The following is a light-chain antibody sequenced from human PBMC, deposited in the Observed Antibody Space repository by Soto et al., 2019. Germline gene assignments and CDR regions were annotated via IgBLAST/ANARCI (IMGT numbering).Light chain of an antibody. CDR1: SSDVGGYNY. V-gene: IGLV2-11*01. CDR2: DVT. J-gene: IGLJ3*02. Sequence: QSALTQPRSVSGSPGQSLTISCTGTSSDVGGYNYVSWYQRHPGKAPKLMIYDVTKRPSGVPDRFSGSKSGNTASLTISGLQAEDEADYYCQAYDYSLTASVFGGGTKLTVL. CDR3: QAYDYSLTASV.